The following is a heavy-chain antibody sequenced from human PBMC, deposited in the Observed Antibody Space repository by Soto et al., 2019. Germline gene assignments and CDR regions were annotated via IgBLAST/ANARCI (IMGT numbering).Heavy chain of an antibody. D-gene: IGHD4-17*01. CDR3: ARAATVTLYDAFDL. J-gene: IGHJ3*01. CDR2: IYTTGST. Sequence: PSETLSLTCTVSGGSITNYYWSWIRLPAGKGLEWIGRIYTTGSTNYNPSLKSRVTMSVDTSKNQFSLKLTSVTAADTAVYYCARAATVTLYDAFDLWGQGTMVTVSS. CDR1: GGSITNYY. V-gene: IGHV4-4*07.